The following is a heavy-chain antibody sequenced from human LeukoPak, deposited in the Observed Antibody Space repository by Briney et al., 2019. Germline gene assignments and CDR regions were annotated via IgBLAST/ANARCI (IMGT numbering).Heavy chain of an antibody. CDR3: ARATQYYDFWSGYYGPYFDY. CDR1: GGSISSGDYY. D-gene: IGHD3-3*01. CDR2: IYYSGST. Sequence: SQTLSLTCTVSGGSISSGDYYWSWIRQPPGKGLEWIGYIYYSGSTYYNPSLKSRVTISVDTSKNQFSLKLSSVTAADTAVYYCARATQYYDFWSGYYGPYFDYWGQGTLVTVSS. V-gene: IGHV4-30-4*01. J-gene: IGHJ4*02.